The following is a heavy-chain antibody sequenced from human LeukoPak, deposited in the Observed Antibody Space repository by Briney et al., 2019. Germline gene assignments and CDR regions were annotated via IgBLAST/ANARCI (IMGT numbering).Heavy chain of an antibody. CDR1: GGTFSSYA. V-gene: IGHV1-69*04. Sequence: SVKVSCKASGGTFSSYAISWVRQAPGQGLEWMGRIIPILGIANYAQKFQGRVTITADKSTSTAYMELSSLRSEDTAVYYCASELIPIPGIAAAGEDWGQGTLVTVPS. CDR2: IIPILGIA. D-gene: IGHD6-13*01. CDR3: ASELIPIPGIAAAGED. J-gene: IGHJ4*02.